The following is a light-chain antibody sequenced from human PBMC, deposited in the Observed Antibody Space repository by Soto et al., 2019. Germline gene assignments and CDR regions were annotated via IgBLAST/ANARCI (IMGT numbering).Light chain of an antibody. CDR1: SSDVGGYNY. CDR2: DVS. V-gene: IGLV2-14*01. CDR3: RSYTSSITI. Sequence: QSALTQSASVSGSPGQSITISCTGTSSDVGGYNYVSWYQQHPGKAPKLMIYDVSNRPSGVSNRFSGSKSGNTASLTISRLQAEDEADYYCRSYTSSITIFVGGTKVTVL. J-gene: IGLJ2*01.